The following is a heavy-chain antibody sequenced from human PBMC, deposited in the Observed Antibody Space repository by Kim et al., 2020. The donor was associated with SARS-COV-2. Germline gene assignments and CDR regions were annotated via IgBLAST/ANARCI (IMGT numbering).Heavy chain of an antibody. CDR3: AKGGGGDHGY. CDR2: INANGGRK. Sequence: GGSLRLSCATSGLIFSSSALSWVRQAPGKGLEWVSAINANGGRKDYADSVQGRFFISRDTSTNTVSLQMNSLRPEDTAVYYCAKGGGGDHGYWGQGTLVTVS. J-gene: IGHJ4*02. D-gene: IGHD2-21*01. V-gene: IGHV3-23*01. CDR1: GLIFSSSA.